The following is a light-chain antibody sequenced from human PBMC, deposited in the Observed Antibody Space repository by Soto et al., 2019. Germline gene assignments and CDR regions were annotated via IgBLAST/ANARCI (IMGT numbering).Light chain of an antibody. J-gene: IGLJ2*01. V-gene: IGLV1-40*01. CDR1: SSNIGAGYD. CDR2: GNS. Sequence: QSVLTQPPSVSGPPGQRVTISCTGSSSNIGAGYDVHWYQQLPGTAPKLLIYGNSNRPSGVPDRFSGSKSGTSASLAITGLRAEDEADYYCQSYDSSLDVVFGGGTKLTVL. CDR3: QSYDSSLDVV.